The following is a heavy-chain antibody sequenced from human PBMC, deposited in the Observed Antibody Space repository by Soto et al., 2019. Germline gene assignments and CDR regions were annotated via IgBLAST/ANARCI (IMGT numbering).Heavy chain of an antibody. V-gene: IGHV3-23*01. CDR2: ISGSGGST. CDR3: ASFTIFGVAEWFDY. CDR1: GFTFSSYA. Sequence: GGSLRLSCAASGFTFSSYAMSWVRQAPGKGLEWVSAISGSGGSTYYADSVKGRFTISRDNSKNTLYLQMNSLRAEDTAVYYCASFTIFGVAEWFDYWGQGTLVTVSS. J-gene: IGHJ4*02. D-gene: IGHD3-3*01.